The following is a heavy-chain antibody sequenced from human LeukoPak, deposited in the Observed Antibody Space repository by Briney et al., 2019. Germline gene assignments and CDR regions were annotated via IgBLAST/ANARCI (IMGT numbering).Heavy chain of an antibody. Sequence: SETLSLTCTVSGGSISSYYWSWVRQPPGRGLEWIGYIYYSGGTNYNPSLESRVTISIDTSRNQFSLRVSSVTAADTAVYYCAAESERWLVRSWGQGTLVTVSS. CDR3: AAESERWLVRS. CDR2: IYYSGGT. J-gene: IGHJ4*02. V-gene: IGHV4-59*01. D-gene: IGHD6-19*01. CDR1: GGSISSYY.